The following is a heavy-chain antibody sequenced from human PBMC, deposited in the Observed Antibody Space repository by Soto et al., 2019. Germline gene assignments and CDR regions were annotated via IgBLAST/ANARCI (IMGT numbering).Heavy chain of an antibody. CDR2: INHSGNT. Sequence: SETLSLTCAVYGGSFSGHYWSWIRQPPGKGLEWIGEINHSGNTYYNPSLKSRVTISVDTSKNQFSLKLSAVTAADTAVYYCARGRVGATTDYFDYWGQGTLVTVSS. D-gene: IGHD1-26*01. V-gene: IGHV4-34*01. CDR1: GGSFSGHY. J-gene: IGHJ4*02. CDR3: ARGRVGATTDYFDY.